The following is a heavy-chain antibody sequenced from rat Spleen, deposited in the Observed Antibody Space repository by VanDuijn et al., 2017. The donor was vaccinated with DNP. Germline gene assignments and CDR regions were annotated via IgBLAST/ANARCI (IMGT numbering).Heavy chain of an antibody. Sequence: QVQLKESGPGLVQPSQTLSLTCTVSGFSLTSYHVHWVRQPPGKGPEWMGVVWSNGDTSYSSVLKPRLSISRDTSKSQVLLKMNDLQTEDTATYYCSRGDYSYWGQGVMVTVSS. J-gene: IGHJ2*01. CDR3: SRGDYSY. CDR1: GFSLTSYH. D-gene: IGHD1-7*01. CDR2: VWSNGDT. V-gene: IGHV2-32*01.